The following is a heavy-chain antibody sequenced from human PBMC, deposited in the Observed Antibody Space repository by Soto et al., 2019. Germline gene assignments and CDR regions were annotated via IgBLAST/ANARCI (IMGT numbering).Heavy chain of an antibody. CDR2: ISYDGSNK. V-gene: IGHV3-30*18. CDR1: GFTFSSYG. Sequence: QVQLVESGGGVVQPGRSLRLSCAASGFTFSSYGMHWVRQAPGKGLEWVAVISYDGSNKYYADSVKGRFTISRDNSKNALYLQMNSLRAEDTAVYYCAEDRWDLTGPYYFDYWGQGTLVTVSS. J-gene: IGHJ4*02. D-gene: IGHD1-26*01. CDR3: AEDRWDLTGPYYFDY.